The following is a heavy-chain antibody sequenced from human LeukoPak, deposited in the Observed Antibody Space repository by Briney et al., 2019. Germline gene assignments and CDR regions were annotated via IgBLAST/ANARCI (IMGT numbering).Heavy chain of an antibody. J-gene: IGHJ4*02. CDR1: GDSVRNDFYY. D-gene: IGHD2-2*01. V-gene: IGHV4-39*01. Sequence: SETLSLTCSVSGDSVRNDFYYWGWIRQPQGKGLEWVACLSHAGNTWYNPSLESRLSISVDTSKNQFSLKFSSVTAADTALYWCARHNAPRRLGFDFWGQGILVTVSS. CDR3: ARHNAPRRLGFDF. CDR2: LSHAGNT.